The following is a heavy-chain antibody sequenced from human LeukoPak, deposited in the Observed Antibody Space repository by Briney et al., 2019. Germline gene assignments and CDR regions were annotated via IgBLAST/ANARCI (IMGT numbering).Heavy chain of an antibody. J-gene: IGHJ6*02. Sequence: PGGSLRLSSAASGFTFSSYGMHWVRQAPGKGLEWVAVIWYDGSNEYYADSVKGRFTISRDNSKNTLYLQMNSLRAEDTAVYYCARKGPSGYYPHYYGMDVWGQGTTVTVSS. D-gene: IGHD3-22*01. CDR1: GFTFSSYG. CDR3: ARKGPSGYYPHYYGMDV. CDR2: IWYDGSNE. V-gene: IGHV3-33*01.